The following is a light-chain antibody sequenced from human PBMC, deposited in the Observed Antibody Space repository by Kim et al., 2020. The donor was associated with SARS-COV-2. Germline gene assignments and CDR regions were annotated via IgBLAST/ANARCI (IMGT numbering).Light chain of an antibody. J-gene: IGLJ1*01. V-gene: IGLV3-1*01. CDR3: QAWDSSTPYYV. CDR2: QDN. CDR1: KLGDKY. Sequence: SYELTQPPSVSVSPGQTASITCSGYKLGDKYVSWYQQKPGQSPVVVIYQDNQRPSGIPERFSGSNSGNTATLTISGVQAMDEADYYCQAWDSSTPYYV.